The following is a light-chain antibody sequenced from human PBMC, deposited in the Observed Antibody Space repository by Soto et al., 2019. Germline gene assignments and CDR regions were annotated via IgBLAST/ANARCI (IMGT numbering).Light chain of an antibody. CDR3: QQYNNWPPIT. CDR1: QSVNSK. J-gene: IGKJ5*01. V-gene: IGKV3-15*01. Sequence: EIVMRHSPSTLSVSPLERVSLSCMASQSVNSKLAWYQQKPGQAPRLLIYGASTRATGIPARFSGSGSGTEFTLTISSLQSEDFAVYFCQQYNNWPPITFGQGTRLEIK. CDR2: GAS.